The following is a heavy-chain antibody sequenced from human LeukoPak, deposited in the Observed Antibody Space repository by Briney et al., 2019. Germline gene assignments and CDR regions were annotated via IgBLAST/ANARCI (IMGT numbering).Heavy chain of an antibody. CDR3: ARDPPLNYGDPGIIDY. V-gene: IGHV1-69*13. D-gene: IGHD4-17*01. CDR2: IIPIFGTA. J-gene: IGHJ4*02. CDR1: GGTFSSYA. Sequence: SVKVSCKASGGTFSSYAISWVRQAPGQGLEWMGGIIPIFGTANYAQKFQGRVTITADESTSTAYMELSSLRSEDTAVYYYARDPPLNYGDPGIIDYWGQGTLVTVSS.